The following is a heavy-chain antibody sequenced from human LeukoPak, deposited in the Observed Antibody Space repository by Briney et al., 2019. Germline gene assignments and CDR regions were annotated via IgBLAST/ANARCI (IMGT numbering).Heavy chain of an antibody. CDR3: ARGGSGYYYFDY. J-gene: IGHJ4*02. CDR2: IIPIFGTA. Sequence: GASVKVSCKASGGTFSSYAISWVRQAPGQGLEWMGGIIPIFGTANYAQKFQGRVTITADESTSTAYMELSSLRSEDTAVYYCARGGSGYYYFDYWGQGTLVTVSS. D-gene: IGHD3-22*01. V-gene: IGHV1-69*01. CDR1: GGTFSSYA.